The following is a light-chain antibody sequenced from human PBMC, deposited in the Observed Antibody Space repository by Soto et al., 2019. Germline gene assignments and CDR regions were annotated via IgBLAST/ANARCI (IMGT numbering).Light chain of an antibody. CDR2: DVS. CDR1: SSDVGDYDF. J-gene: IGLJ1*01. V-gene: IGLV2-14*01. CDR3: SSYTSGSTLV. Sequence: QSALTQPASVSGSPGQSITISCTGTSSDVGDYDFVSWYQQHPGKAPKLIIYDVSHRPSGVSNRFSGSKSGNTASLTISGRQAEDEADYCCSSYTSGSTLVFGTGTKVTVL.